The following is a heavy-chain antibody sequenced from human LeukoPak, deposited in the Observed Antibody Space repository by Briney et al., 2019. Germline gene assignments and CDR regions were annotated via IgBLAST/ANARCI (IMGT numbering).Heavy chain of an antibody. J-gene: IGHJ5*01. CDR1: GFTFYMYA. V-gene: IGHV3-23*01. Sequence: SGGSLRLSCQASGFTFYMYAMSWVRQAPGKGLDCVASMCGTAGCTFYPDSVKGRFTISRDNSKNVLYLRMNSLTAEDTAIYYCAKDRPNFHENSGHYYRRDGDSWGQGTLVTVSS. CDR3: AKDRPNFHENSGHYYRRDGDS. CDR2: MCGTAGCT. D-gene: IGHD3-22*01.